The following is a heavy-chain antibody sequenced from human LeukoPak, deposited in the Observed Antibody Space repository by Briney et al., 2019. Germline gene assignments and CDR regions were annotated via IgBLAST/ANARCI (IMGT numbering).Heavy chain of an antibody. V-gene: IGHV1-69*04. CDR2: IIPILGIA. CDR1: GGTFSSYA. Sequence: SVKVSCKASGGTFSSYAISWVRQAPGQGLEWMGRIIPILGIANYAQKFQGRVTITADKSTSTAYMELSSLRSEDTAVYYCARSRVTFGGVIVIRNFDYWGQGTLVTVSS. D-gene: IGHD3-16*02. CDR3: ARSRVTFGGVIVIRNFDY. J-gene: IGHJ4*02.